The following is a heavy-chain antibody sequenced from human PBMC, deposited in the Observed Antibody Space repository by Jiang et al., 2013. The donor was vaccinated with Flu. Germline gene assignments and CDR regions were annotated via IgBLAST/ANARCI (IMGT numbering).Heavy chain of an antibody. CDR2: ISNTGIT. V-gene: IGHV4-59*01. CDR3: ATGVGWTTSD. J-gene: IGHJ4*02. Sequence: CTVSGGPTNTYYWNWIRQPPGKGLEWIASISNTGITEYNPSLKSRVTISSDTSKNQFSLMLSSVTATDTAVYYCATGVGWTTSDWGQGTLVTVSS. CDR1: GGPTNTYY. D-gene: IGHD1-26*01.